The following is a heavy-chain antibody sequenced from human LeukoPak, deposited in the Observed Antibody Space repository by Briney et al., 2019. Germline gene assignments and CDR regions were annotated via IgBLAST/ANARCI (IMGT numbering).Heavy chain of an antibody. J-gene: IGHJ4*02. CDR1: GYTFTSYG. D-gene: IGHD1-26*01. CDR2: ISAYNGNT. Sequence: GASVKVSCKASGYTFTSYGISWVRQAPGQGLEWMGWISAYNGNTNYAQKLQGRVTMTTDTSTSTAYMELRSLKSDDTAVYYCARGKSPPVWAPSDYWGQGTLVTVSS. CDR3: ARGKSPPVWAPSDY. V-gene: IGHV1-18*01.